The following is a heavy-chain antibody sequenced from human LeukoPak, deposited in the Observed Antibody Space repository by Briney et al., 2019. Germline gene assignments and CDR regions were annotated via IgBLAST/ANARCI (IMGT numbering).Heavy chain of an antibody. V-gene: IGHV3-48*03. CDR2: ISSSDSTI. D-gene: IGHD3-10*01. CDR1: RFTFSSYE. Sequence: PGGSLRLSCAASRFTFSSYEMNWVRQAPGKGLEWVSYISSSDSTIYYADSVKGRFTISRDNAKNSLYLRMNSLRAGDTAVYYCARLGWFGELKYGMDVWGQGTTVTVSS. J-gene: IGHJ6*02. CDR3: ARLGWFGELKYGMDV.